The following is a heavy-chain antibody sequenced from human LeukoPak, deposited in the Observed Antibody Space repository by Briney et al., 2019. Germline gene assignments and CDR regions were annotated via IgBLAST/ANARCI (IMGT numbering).Heavy chain of an antibody. Sequence: GGSLRLSCVASGFTFSSYPMSWVRQAPGKGLEWVSAIRGHGPYTYYADSVKGRFTISRDNSRNTVYLQMNSLRAEDTAVYYCARGSGYDYGTVDDAFDIWGQGTMVTVSS. CDR3: ARGSGYDYGTVDDAFDI. J-gene: IGHJ3*02. CDR1: GFTFSSYP. V-gene: IGHV3-23*01. CDR2: IRGHGPYT. D-gene: IGHD5-12*01.